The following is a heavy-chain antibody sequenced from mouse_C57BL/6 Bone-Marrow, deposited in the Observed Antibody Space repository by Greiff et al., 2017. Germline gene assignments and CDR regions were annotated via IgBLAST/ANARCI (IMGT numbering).Heavy chain of an antibody. CDR2: INPYNGDT. V-gene: IGHV1-20*01. Sequence: EVQLQQSGPELVKPGDSVKISCKASGYSFTGYFMNWVMQSHGKSLEWIGRINPYNGDTFYNQKFTGKATLTVEKYSSTDHMELRSLTSEDAAVYYCARNYGSSLAWFAYWGQGTLVTVSA. CDR1: GYSFTGYF. D-gene: IGHD1-1*01. J-gene: IGHJ3*01. CDR3: ARNYGSSLAWFAY.